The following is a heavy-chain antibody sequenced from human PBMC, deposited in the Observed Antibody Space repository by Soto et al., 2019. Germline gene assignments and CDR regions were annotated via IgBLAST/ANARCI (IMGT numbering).Heavy chain of an antibody. V-gene: IGHV1-69*12. Sequence: QVQLVQSGAEVKKPGSSVKVSCKASGGTFSSYAISWVRQAPGQGLEWMGGIIPIFGTANYAQKFQGRVTITADXXTXTXXMELSRLRSEDTAVYYCAREVDTAMVQYYSYGMDVWGQGTTVTVSS. J-gene: IGHJ6*02. CDR3: AREVDTAMVQYYSYGMDV. D-gene: IGHD5-18*01. CDR2: IIPIFGTA. CDR1: GGTFSSYA.